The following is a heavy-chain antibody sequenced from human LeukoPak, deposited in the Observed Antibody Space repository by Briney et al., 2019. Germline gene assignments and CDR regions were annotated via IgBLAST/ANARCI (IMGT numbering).Heavy chain of an antibody. J-gene: IGHJ4*02. CDR1: GYTLTELS. Sequence: ASVKVSCKVSGYTLTELSMHWVRQAPGRGLEWMGGFDPEDGETIYAQKFQGRVTMTEDTSTDTAYMELSSLRSEDTAVYYCAREGDILTGYEHSSFDYWGQGTLVTVSS. CDR2: FDPEDGET. V-gene: IGHV1-24*01. CDR3: AREGDILTGYEHSSFDY. D-gene: IGHD3-9*01.